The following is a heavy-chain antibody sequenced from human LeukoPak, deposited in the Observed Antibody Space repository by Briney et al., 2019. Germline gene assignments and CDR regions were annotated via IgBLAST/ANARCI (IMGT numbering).Heavy chain of an antibody. J-gene: IGHJ1*01. D-gene: IGHD6-6*01. CDR3: ARDPQYSSSSEYFQH. V-gene: IGHV1-69*13. Sequence: SVKVSFKASGYTFTIYYMHWVRQAPGQGLEWMGGIIPIFGTANYAQKFQGRVTITADESTSTAYMELSSLRSEDTAVYYCARDPQYSSSSEYFQHWGQGTLVTVSS. CDR2: IIPIFGTA. CDR1: GYTFTIYY.